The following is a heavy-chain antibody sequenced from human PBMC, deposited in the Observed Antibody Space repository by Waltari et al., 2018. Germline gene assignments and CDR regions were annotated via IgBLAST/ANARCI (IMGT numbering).Heavy chain of an antibody. J-gene: IGHJ4*02. Sequence: QVQLVQSGAEVKKPGASVTVSCQASGSTFTGNYMQWVRQATGQGLEWMGWINPNSGGTNYAQNFQGRVTMTRDTSISTAYMELSRLRSDDTAVYYWARDRIAEGLYWGQGTLVTVSS. CDR3: ARDRIAEGLY. D-gene: IGHD6-13*01. V-gene: IGHV1-2*02. CDR1: GSTFTGNY. CDR2: INPNSGGT.